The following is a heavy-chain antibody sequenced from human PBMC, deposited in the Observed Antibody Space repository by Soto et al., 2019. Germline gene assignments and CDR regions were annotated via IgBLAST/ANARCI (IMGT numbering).Heavy chain of an antibody. Sequence: QVQLQQWGAGLLKPSETLSLTCAVYGGSFSGYYWSWIRQPPGKGLEWIGEINHSGSTNYNPSLKARVTISVDTSKTQFSQKLSSVTAADTAVYYCARVTGRYYYGMDVWGQGTTVTVSS. CDR2: INHSGST. CDR3: ARVTGRYYYGMDV. J-gene: IGHJ6*02. CDR1: GGSFSGYY. V-gene: IGHV4-34*01.